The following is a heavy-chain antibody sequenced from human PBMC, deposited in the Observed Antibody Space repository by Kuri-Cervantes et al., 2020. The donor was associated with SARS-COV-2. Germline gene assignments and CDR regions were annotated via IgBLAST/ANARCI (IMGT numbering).Heavy chain of an antibody. CDR3: ARAPTVTLDY. D-gene: IGHD4-17*01. CDR1: GFTFSSYE. J-gene: IGHJ4*02. CDR2: ISSSGSTI. Sequence: LTCAASGFTFSSYEMNWVRQAPGKGLEWVSYISSSGSTIYYADSVKGRFTISRDNAKNSLYLQMNSLRAEDTAVYYCARAPTVTLDYWGQGTLVTVSS. V-gene: IGHV3-48*03.